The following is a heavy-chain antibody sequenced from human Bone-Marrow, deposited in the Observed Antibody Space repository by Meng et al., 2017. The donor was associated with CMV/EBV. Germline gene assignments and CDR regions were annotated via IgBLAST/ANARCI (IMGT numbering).Heavy chain of an antibody. J-gene: IGHJ5*02. CDR2: INYSGST. CDR3: ARATIYGFWGGYHRGNWFDP. CDR1: GGSISSYY. D-gene: IGHD3-3*01. V-gene: IGHV4-59*01. Sequence: GSLRLSCTVSGGSISSYYWSWIRQPPGKGLEWIGYINYSGSTNYNPSLKSRVTISVDTSKNQFSLKLSSVTAADTAVYFCARATIYGFWGGYHRGNWFDPWGQGTLVTVSS.